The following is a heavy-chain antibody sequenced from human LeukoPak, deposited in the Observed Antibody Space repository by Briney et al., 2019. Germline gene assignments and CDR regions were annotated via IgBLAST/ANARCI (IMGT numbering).Heavy chain of an antibody. CDR2: INIGGTNT. Sequence: GGSLRLSCAPSGFTFNDYYMSWIRGSPGKGVEWLSYINIGGTNTHYADSVKGRFTISRDNAKKSLYLEMNNLRAEDTAVYYCATDGAGFDTWGQGVLVTVSS. J-gene: IGHJ5*02. V-gene: IGHV3-11*01. CDR3: ATDGAGFDT. CDR1: GFTFNDYY.